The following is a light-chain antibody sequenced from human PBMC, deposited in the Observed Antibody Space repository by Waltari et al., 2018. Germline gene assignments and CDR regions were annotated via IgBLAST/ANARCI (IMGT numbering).Light chain of an antibody. CDR1: IRDVGTYNL. V-gene: IGLV2-23*02. CDR3: CTYVGRTTFHVT. J-gene: IGLJ2*01. CDR2: EDN. Sequence: QSALTQPASVSGSPGHSITISCPGTIRDVGTYNLVSWYQQHPGKAPKLIIYEDNKRPSGVSDRLSGSKSGNTASLTISGLQAEDEADYYCCTYVGRTTFHVTFGGGTKLTVL.